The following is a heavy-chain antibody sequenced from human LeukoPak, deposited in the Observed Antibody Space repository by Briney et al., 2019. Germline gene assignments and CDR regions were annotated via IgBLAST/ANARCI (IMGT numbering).Heavy chain of an antibody. J-gene: IGHJ4*02. CDR1: GFTFNNNA. Sequence: PGGSLRLSCAASGFTFNNNAMSWVRQAPGKGLEWVSGIAGSGPSTYYANSVKGRFTVSRDNFKNVIYLQMNSLRAEDTALYYCVIFFHDYRTNWGQGTLVTVSS. CDR2: IAGSGPST. V-gene: IGHV3-23*01. D-gene: IGHD4-11*01. CDR3: VIFFHDYRTN.